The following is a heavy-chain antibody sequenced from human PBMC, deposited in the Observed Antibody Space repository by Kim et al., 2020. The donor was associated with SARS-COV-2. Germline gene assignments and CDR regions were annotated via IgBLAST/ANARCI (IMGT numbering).Heavy chain of an antibody. Sequence: GGSLRLSCSASGFIFGNYAMSWVRQAPGKGLEWVASVNNGGNAYYGNSARGRFTVSRDNVKNTLDLQMTSLRAEDTALYYCAKDHGSSGWPTFDSWGQG. CDR1: GFIFGNYA. D-gene: IGHD6-25*01. V-gene: IGHV3-23*01. J-gene: IGHJ4*02. CDR2: VNNGGNA. CDR3: AKDHGSSGWPTFDS.